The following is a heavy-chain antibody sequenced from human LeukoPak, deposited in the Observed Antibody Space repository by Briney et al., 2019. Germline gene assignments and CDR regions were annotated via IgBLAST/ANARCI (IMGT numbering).Heavy chain of an antibody. CDR3: ARSLRSSASYYKDAFDI. V-gene: IGHV3-33*01. D-gene: IGHD3-10*01. J-gene: IGHJ3*02. CDR1: GFTFSSYG. CDR2: IWYDGSNK. Sequence: GRSLRLSCAASGFTFSSYGMHWVRQAPGKGLEWVAVIWYDGSNKYYADSVKGRFTISRDNSKNTLYLQMNSLRAEDTAVYYCARSLRSSASYYKDAFDIWGQGTMVTVSS.